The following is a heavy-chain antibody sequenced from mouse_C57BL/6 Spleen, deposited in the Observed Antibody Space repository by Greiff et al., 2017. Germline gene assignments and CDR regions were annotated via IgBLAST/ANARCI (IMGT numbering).Heavy chain of an antibody. CDR3: TTDYYGSSYGYFDV. V-gene: IGHV14-4*01. Sequence: EVKLMESGAELVRPGASVKLSCTASGFNIKDDYMHWVKQRPEQGLEWIGWIDPENGDTEYASKFQGKATITADTSSNTAYLQLSSLTSEDTAVYYCTTDYYGSSYGYFDVWGTGTTVTVSS. D-gene: IGHD1-1*01. CDR2: IDPENGDT. J-gene: IGHJ1*03. CDR1: GFNIKDDY.